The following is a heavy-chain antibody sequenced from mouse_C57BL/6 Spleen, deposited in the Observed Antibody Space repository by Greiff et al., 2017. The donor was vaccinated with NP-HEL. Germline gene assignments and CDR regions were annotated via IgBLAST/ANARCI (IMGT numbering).Heavy chain of an antibody. CDR1: GYTFTSYW. V-gene: IGHV1-64*01. CDR3: AIPYYDYGYFDV. D-gene: IGHD2-4*01. CDR2: IHPNSGST. J-gene: IGHJ1*03. Sequence: QVQLQQPGAELVKPGASVKLSCQASGYTFTSYWMHWVKQRPGQGLEWIGMIHPNSGSTNYTEKFKSKATLTVDKSSSTAYMPLSSLTSEDSSVYYCAIPYYDYGYFDVWGTGTTVTVSS.